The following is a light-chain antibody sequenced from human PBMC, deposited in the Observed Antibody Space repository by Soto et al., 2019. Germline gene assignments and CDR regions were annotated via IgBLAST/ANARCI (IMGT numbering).Light chain of an antibody. CDR3: SSYTTSGSLV. V-gene: IGLV2-14*01. Sequence: QPALTQPASVSGSPGQSITISCTGTSSDVGGYNYVSWYQQHPGKAPKLMIYDVSNRPSGVSNRFSGSKSGNTASLTISGLQAEDEADYYCSSYTTSGSLVFGGGTKVTVL. CDR1: SSDVGGYNY. CDR2: DVS. J-gene: IGLJ2*01.